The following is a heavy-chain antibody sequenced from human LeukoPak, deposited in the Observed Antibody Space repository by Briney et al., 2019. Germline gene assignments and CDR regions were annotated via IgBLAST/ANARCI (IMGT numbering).Heavy chain of an antibody. CDR1: GFTFSSYA. D-gene: IGHD4-23*01. V-gene: IGHV3-30-3*01. CDR2: ISYDGSNK. CDR3: ARDHGGAALY. Sequence: GGSLRLSCAASGFTFSSYAMHWVRQAPGKGLEWVAVISYDGSNKYYADSVKGRFTISRDNSKNTLYLQMNSLRAEDTAVYYCARDHGGAALYWGQGTLVTVSS. J-gene: IGHJ4*02.